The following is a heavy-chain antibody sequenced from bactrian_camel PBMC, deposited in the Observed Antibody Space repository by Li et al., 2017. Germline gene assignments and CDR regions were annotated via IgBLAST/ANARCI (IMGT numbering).Heavy chain of an antibody. CDR3: ATDSPAACEYCSGGYCSLLLGY. Sequence: HVQLVESGGGSVQAGGSLGLPCAAPGYPYSSRCMGWFRQAPGKEREGVAAISSDGAISVADSVKGRFTISKDNAAKVLYLHMNDLKPEDTGIYYCATDSPAACEYCSGGYCSLLLGYRGQGTQVTVS. V-gene: IGHV3S1*01. J-gene: IGHJ6*01. D-gene: IGHD2*01. CDR1: GYPYSSRC. CDR2: ISSDGAIS.